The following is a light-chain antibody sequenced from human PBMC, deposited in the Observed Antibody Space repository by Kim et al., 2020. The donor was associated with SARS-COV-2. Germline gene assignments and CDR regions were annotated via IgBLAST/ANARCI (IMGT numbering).Light chain of an antibody. CDR1: TSNIGNDY. CDR2: GNN. V-gene: IGLV1-51*01. CDR3: GTWDTRLNIGV. J-gene: IGLJ2*01. Sequence: QSVLTQPPSVSAAPGQKVTISCSGSTSNIGNDYVSWYQQLPGTAPKLLIYGNNKRPSGIPDRFPGSKSGTSATLGITGLQTGDEADYYCGTWDTRLNIGVFGGGTQLTVL.